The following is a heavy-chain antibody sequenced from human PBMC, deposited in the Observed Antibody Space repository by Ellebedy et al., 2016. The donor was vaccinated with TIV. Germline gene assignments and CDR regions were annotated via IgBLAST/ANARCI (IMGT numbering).Heavy chain of an antibody. CDR1: GFTFSSYG. Sequence: PGGSLRLSCAASGFTFSSYGMHWVRQAPGKGLEWVAIISFDGDDKYYADSVKGRFTISRDNSNSTLYLQRHSLRAEDTALYYCAKDLRGGYDFDYYALDVWGQGTTVTVSS. CDR3: AKDLRGGYDFDYYALDV. D-gene: IGHD5-12*01. V-gene: IGHV3-30*18. CDR2: ISFDGDDK. J-gene: IGHJ6*02.